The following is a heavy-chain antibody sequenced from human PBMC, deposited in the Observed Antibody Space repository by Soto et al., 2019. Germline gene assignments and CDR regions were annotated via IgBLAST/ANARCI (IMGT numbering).Heavy chain of an antibody. V-gene: IGHV4-59*01. CDR2: IYYSGST. J-gene: IGHJ6*02. CDR3: ARGDLEWLFYSMDV. CDR1: GGSISSYY. D-gene: IGHD3-3*01. Sequence: SETLSLTCTVSGGSISSYYWSWIRQPPGKGLEWIGYIYYSGSTNYNPSLKSRVTISVHTSKNQFSLKLSSVTAADTAVYYCARGDLEWLFYSMDVWGQGTTVTVSS.